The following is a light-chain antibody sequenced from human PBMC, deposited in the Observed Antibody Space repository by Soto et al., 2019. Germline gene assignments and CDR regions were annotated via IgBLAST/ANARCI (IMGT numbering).Light chain of an antibody. Sequence: IVMTQSPLTLPVTPGEPASISCGSSQSLLYNNTYIYLDWYVQKPGQSPQLLIYFGSNRAPGVPDRFSGSGSGTDFTLKIHRVEAEDVGTYYCMQALQSLTFGQGTRLEI. CDR1: QSLLYNNTYIY. J-gene: IGKJ5*01. V-gene: IGKV2-28*01. CDR3: MQALQSLT. CDR2: FGS.